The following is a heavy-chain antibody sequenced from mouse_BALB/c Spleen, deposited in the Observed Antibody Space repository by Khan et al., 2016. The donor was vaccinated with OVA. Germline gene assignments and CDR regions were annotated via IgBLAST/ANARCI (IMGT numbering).Heavy chain of an antibody. CDR3: AHPSSDPRNFDV. CDR2: IAPANGNT. Sequence: VQLQQSGAELVKPGASVKLSCTASGFNIKDTYVHWVKERPEQGLEWIGRIAPANGNTKYDPKFQGKATITADTSSNTSYLQLSSLTSEDTAVYYCAHPSSDPRNFDVWGAGTTVTVSS. CDR1: GFNIKDTY. V-gene: IGHV14-3*02. J-gene: IGHJ1*01.